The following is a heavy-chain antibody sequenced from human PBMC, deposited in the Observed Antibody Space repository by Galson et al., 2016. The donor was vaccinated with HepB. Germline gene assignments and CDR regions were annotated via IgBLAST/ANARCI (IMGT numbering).Heavy chain of an antibody. D-gene: IGHD1-26*01. CDR1: GITVSSYV. V-gene: IGHV3-53*01. J-gene: IGHJ5*02. Sequence: SLRLSCAASGITVSSYVMSWVRQAPGKGLEWVSLIYSTGTTLYADSVKGRFTISRDSSKNTLYLQMNSLRAEDTAMYFCGRDVGPWGQGTLVTVSS. CDR2: IYSTGTT. CDR3: GRDVGP.